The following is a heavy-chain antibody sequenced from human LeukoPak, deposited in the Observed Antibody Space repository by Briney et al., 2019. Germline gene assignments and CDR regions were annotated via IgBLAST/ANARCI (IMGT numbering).Heavy chain of an antibody. CDR3: ARAALLVVVTASDY. CDR1: GFTFSIYS. J-gene: IGHJ4*02. Sequence: PGGSLRLSCAASGFTFSIYSMNWVRQAPGKGLEWVSSISSSSSYIYYADSVKGRFTISRDNSKNTLYLQMNSLRAEDTAVYYCARAALLVVVTASDYWGQGTLVTVSS. CDR2: ISSSSSYI. D-gene: IGHD2-21*02. V-gene: IGHV3-21*01.